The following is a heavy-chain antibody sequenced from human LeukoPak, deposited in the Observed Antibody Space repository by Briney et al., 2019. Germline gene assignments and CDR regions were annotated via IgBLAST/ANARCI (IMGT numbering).Heavy chain of an antibody. CDR2: IKQDGSEK. D-gene: IGHD3/OR15-3a*01. J-gene: IGHJ4*02. CDR1: GFTFSSYW. Sequence: GGSLRLSCAASGFTFSSYWMSWVRQAPGKGLEWVANIKQDGSEKYYVDSVKGRFTISRDNAKNSLYLQMSSLRADDTAVYYCARDSSGHRWTPVYWGQGTLVTVSS. CDR3: ARDSSGHRWTPVY. V-gene: IGHV3-7*01.